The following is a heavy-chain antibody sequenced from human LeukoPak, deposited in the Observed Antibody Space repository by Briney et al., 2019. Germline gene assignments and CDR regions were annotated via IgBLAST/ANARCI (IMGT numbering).Heavy chain of an antibody. CDR2: IYPGDSDT. CDR3: ARLGSGSYHPEGFDP. D-gene: IGHD3-10*01. J-gene: IGHJ5*02. Sequence: GESLKISCKGSGYSFTNYWIGWVRQMPGKGLEWMGIIYPGDSDTRYSPSLQGQVTISVDKSISTAYLQWSSLKASDTAMYYCARLGSGSYHPEGFDPWGQGTLVTVSS. CDR1: GYSFTNYW. V-gene: IGHV5-51*01.